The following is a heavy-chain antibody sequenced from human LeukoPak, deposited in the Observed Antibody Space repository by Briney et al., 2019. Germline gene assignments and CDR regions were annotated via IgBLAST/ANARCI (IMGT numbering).Heavy chain of an antibody. CDR3: ARVFCSGGSCRPL. D-gene: IGHD2-15*01. Sequence: GGSLRLSCAASGFTFSSYAMSWVRQAPGKGLEWVSAISGSGGSTYYADSVKGRFTISRDNSENTLYLQMNSLRAEDTAVYYCARVFCSGGSCRPLWGQGTLVTVSS. CDR1: GFTFSSYA. CDR2: ISGSGGST. J-gene: IGHJ4*02. V-gene: IGHV3-23*01.